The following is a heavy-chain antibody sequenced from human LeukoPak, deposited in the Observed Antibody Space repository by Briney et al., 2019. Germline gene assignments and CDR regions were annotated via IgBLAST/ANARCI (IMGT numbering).Heavy chain of an antibody. CDR1: EFTFTNFW. Sequence: PGGSLRLSCAASEFTFTNFWMSWVRQAPGKGLEWVANTNRDGSEKYYVDSVKGRVTISRDNAMNFLYLQLNSLRVDDTAVYYCARDYYDSRGYYYGGFWGQGTLVTVSS. D-gene: IGHD3-22*01. V-gene: IGHV3-7*01. CDR2: TNRDGSEK. J-gene: IGHJ1*01. CDR3: ARDYYDSRGYYYGGF.